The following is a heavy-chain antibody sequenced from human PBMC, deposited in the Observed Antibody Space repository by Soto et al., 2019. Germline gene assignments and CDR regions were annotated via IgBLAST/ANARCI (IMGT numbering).Heavy chain of an antibody. V-gene: IGHV1-69*13. CDR3: ARKSDYYDILIGPATENWFDP. D-gene: IGHD3-9*01. J-gene: IGHJ5*02. CDR2: IIPIFGTA. Sequence: SVKVSCKASGGTFSSYAISWVRQAPGQGLEWMGGIIPIFGTANYAQKFQGRVTITADESTSTAYMELSSRRSEDTAVYYCARKSDYYDILIGPATENWFDPWGQGTLVTVSS. CDR1: GGTFSSYA.